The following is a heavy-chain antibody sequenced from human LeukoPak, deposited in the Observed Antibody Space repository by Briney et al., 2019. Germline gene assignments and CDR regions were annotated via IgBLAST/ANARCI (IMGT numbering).Heavy chain of an antibody. J-gene: IGHJ4*02. CDR3: ASLNGDRR. V-gene: IGHV3-7*03. CDR1: GFTFSSYW. Sequence: PGGSLRLSCAASGFTFSSYWMNWIRQAPGKGLEWVANIKEDGSEKYYVDSVKGRFTISRDNAKNSLYLQMNSLRAEDTAVYYCASLNGDRRWGQGTLVTVSS. D-gene: IGHD7-27*01. CDR2: IKEDGSEK.